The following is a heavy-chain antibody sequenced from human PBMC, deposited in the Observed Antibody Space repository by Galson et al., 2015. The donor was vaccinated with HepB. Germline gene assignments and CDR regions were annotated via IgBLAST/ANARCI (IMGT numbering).Heavy chain of an antibody. CDR2: IYYSGST. CDR1: GGSISSSSYF. V-gene: IGHV4-39*01. CDR3: ARHVYSGYDRFDY. Sequence: SETLSPTCTVSGGSISSSSYFWGWIRQPPGKGLECIGRIYYSGSTYYNPSLKSRVTISVDTSKNQFSLKLSSVTAADTAVYYCARHVYSGYDRFDYWGQGTLVTVSS. D-gene: IGHD5-12*01. J-gene: IGHJ4*02.